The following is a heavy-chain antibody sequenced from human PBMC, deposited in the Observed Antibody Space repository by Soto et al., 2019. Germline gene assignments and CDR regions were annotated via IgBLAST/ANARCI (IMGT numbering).Heavy chain of an antibody. CDR1: GFTFSDYY. CDR3: AREKTMIVGERLGMDV. V-gene: IGHV3-11*05. CDR2: ISSSSSYT. Sequence: PGGSLRLSCAASGFTFSDYYMSWIRQAPGKGLEWASYISSSSSYTNYADSVNGRFTISRDNAKNSLYLQMNSLRAEDTAVYYCAREKTMIVGERLGMDVWGQGTTVTVSS. D-gene: IGHD3-22*01. J-gene: IGHJ6*02.